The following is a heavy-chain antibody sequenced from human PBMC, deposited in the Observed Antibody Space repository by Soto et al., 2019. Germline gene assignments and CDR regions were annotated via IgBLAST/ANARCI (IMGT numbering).Heavy chain of an antibody. CDR3: ARRSPDRLIYYYSGMDV. V-gene: IGHV5-10-1*01. D-gene: IGHD3-22*01. Sequence: KSLEWMGRFNPSDSYTNSSPSFQGHVTISADKSISTAYLQWSSLKASDTAMFYCARRSPDRLIYYYSGMDVWGQGTTVTVSS. J-gene: IGHJ6*02. CDR2: FNPSDSYT.